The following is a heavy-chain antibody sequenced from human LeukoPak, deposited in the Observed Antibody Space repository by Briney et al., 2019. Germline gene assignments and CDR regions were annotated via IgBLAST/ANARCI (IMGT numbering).Heavy chain of an antibody. Sequence: SETLSLTCAVYGGSFSGYYWSWIRQPPGKGLEWIGEINHSGSTNYNPSLKSRVTISVDTSKNQFSLKVNSVTAADTGVYYCASKSTDHGELRFDYWGQGTLVTVSS. CDR3: ASKSTDHGELRFDY. CDR1: GGSFSGYY. CDR2: INHSGST. D-gene: IGHD4-17*01. V-gene: IGHV4-34*01. J-gene: IGHJ4*02.